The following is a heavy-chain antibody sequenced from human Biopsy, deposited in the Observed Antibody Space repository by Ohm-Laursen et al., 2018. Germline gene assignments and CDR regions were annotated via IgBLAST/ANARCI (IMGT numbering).Heavy chain of an antibody. CDR1: GGSISSYY. D-gene: IGHD3-22*01. CDR2: VYYSGST. V-gene: IGHV4-59*08. J-gene: IGHJ3*02. CDR3: GRREVVITHDALNT. Sequence: TLSLTCTVSGGSISSYYWTWIRQPPGKGLEWIGDVYYSGSTNRNPSLKSRVTILVDTSKNQFSLKLNSVTAADTAVYYCGRREVVITHDALNTWGQGTMVTVSS.